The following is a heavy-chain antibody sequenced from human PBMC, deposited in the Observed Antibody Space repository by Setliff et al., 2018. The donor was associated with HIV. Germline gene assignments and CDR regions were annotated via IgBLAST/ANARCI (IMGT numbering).Heavy chain of an antibody. Sequence: PGGSLRLSCAAFGFTFSSYGMHWVRQAPGKGLEWVAFIHYDVSSKYYGDSVKGRFTISRDNAKNSLYLQMNSLTAEDTAVYYCARDVSWRVRTYIDYWGQGALVTVSS. CDR3: ARDVSWRVRTYIDY. J-gene: IGHJ4*02. CDR2: IHYDVSSK. D-gene: IGHD3-3*01. V-gene: IGHV3-30*02. CDR1: GFTFSSYG.